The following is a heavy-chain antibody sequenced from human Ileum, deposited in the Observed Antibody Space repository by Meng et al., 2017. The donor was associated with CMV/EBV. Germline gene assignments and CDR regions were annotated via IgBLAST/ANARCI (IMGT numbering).Heavy chain of an antibody. V-gene: IGHV4-34*01. CDR3: AKSGQGESRPFDY. J-gene: IGHJ4*02. CDR2: SSHSGNT. Sequence: VKIPQWGAGLLKPSETLSLTCAVYSGSFRDFFWGWIRQPPGKGLEWIGESSHSGNTKYNPSLKSRVTISVDASKNQFSLNMRSVTAADTAVYYCAKSGQGESRPFDYWGQGTLVTVSS. CDR1: SGSFRDFF. D-gene: IGHD3-16*01.